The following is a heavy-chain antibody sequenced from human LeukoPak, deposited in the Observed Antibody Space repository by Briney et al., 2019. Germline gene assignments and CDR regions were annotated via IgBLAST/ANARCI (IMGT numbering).Heavy chain of an antibody. CDR3: ARAGYCSGGSCSTAAFDI. D-gene: IGHD2-15*01. Sequence: ASVKVSCKASGFTFTSSAMQWVRQAPGQGLEWMGRINPNSGGTNYAQKFQGRVTMTRDTSISTAYMELSRLRSDDTAVYYCARAGYCSGGSCSTAAFDIWGQGTMVTVSS. CDR1: GFTFTSSA. CDR2: INPNSGGT. V-gene: IGHV1-2*06. J-gene: IGHJ3*02.